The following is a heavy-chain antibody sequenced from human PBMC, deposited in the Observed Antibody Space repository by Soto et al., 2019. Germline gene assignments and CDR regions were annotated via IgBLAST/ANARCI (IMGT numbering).Heavy chain of an antibody. J-gene: IGHJ6*02. CDR1: GGSISSGDYD. D-gene: IGHD3-9*01. V-gene: IGHV4-30-4*08. CDR3: ARRVKLDWLLWGSYYGMDV. Sequence: PSETLSLTCSVSGGSISSGDYDWSWIRQPPGKGLEWIGSIFHSGRTYYNPSLTSRVTISVDTSKNQFSLKLSSVTAADTAVYYCARRVKLDWLLWGSYYGMDVWGQGTTVTVSS. CDR2: IFHSGRT.